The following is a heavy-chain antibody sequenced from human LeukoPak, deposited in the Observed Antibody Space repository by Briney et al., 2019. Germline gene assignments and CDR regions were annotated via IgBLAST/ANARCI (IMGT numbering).Heavy chain of an antibody. CDR1: GFTFSSYW. J-gene: IGHJ4*02. CDR3: ASRRPFYFEN. V-gene: IGHV3-7*01. Sequence: GGSLRLSCAASGFTFSSYWMSWVRQAPGKGLEWVATIKQDGTDKYYVDSVKGRFTISRDNAKNSLYLQMNSLRDEDTSVYYCASRRPFYFENWGQGTLVTVSS. CDR2: IKQDGTDK.